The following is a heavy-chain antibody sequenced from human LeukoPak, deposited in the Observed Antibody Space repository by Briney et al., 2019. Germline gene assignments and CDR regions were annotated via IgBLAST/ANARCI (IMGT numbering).Heavy chain of an antibody. D-gene: IGHD6-13*01. V-gene: IGHV3-48*03. J-gene: IGHJ4*02. CDR2: ISSSGSTI. CDR1: GFTFSSYE. Sequence: GGSLRLSCAASGFTFSSYEMNWVRQAPGKGLEWVSYISSSGSTIYYADSVKGRFTISRDNAKNSLYLQMNSLRAEDTAVYYCARGTLNGYTVDYWGQGTLVTVSS. CDR3: ARGTLNGYTVDY.